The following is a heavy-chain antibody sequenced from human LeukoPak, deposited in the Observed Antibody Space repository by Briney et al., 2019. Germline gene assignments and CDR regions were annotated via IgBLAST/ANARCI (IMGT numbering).Heavy chain of an antibody. CDR3: AKGGYSSGWYSYYFDY. D-gene: IGHD6-19*01. V-gene: IGHV3-30*02. CDR2: IRNDGSNK. CDR1: GFIFSNYG. Sequence: GGSLRLSCAASGFIFSNYGMHWVRQAPGKGLEWVAFIRNDGSNKYYADSVRGRFTISRDNSKNTLYLQMNSLRAEDTAVYYCAKGGYSSGWYSYYFDYWGQGTLVTVSS. J-gene: IGHJ4*02.